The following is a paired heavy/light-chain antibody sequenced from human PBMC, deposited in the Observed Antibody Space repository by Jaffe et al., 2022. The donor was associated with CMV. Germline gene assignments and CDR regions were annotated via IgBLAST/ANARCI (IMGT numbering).Light chain of an antibody. Sequence: QTVVTQEPSLTVSPGGTVTLTCASSTGAVTSAYYPNWFQQKPGQAPRGLIYSTANRFSWTPARFSGFLLGGKAALTLSGVQPEDDGDYYCMLYLGGAGVVFGGGTKLTVL. J-gene: IGLJ2*01. V-gene: IGLV7-43*01. CDR1: TGAVTSAYY. CDR2: STA. CDR3: MLYLGGAGVV.
Heavy chain of an antibody. CDR1: GFTFSSYG. CDR3: ARQEYGTTWYSIDY. J-gene: IGHJ4*02. V-gene: IGHV3-33*08. Sequence: QVQLVESGGGVVQPGRSLRLSCAASGFTFSSYGMHWVRQAPGKGLEWVAVIWHDGTNKFYADSVKGRFTISRDNSKNTVYLQMNNLRAEETAVYYCARQEYGTTWYSIDYWGQGTLVTVSS. CDR2: IWHDGTNK. D-gene: IGHD6-13*01.